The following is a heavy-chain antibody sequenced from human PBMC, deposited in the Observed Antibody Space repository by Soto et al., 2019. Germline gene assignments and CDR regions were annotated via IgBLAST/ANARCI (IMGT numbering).Heavy chain of an antibody. CDR2: INSDGRSI. Sequence: EVQLVESGGGLVQPGGSLRLSCAASGFTFNNYWMHWVRQALVKGLVLVSRINSDGRSITNADSVKGRFTISRDNAKNTLYLQRNSLRVDDTAVYYCARDSVGSSWPPPFDYWGQGILVTVSS. CDR3: ARDSVGSSWPPPFDY. D-gene: IGHD6-13*01. V-gene: IGHV3-74*03. J-gene: IGHJ4*02. CDR1: GFTFNNYW.